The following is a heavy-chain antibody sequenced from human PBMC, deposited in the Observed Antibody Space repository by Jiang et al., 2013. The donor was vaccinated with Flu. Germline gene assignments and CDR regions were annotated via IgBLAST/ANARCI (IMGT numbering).Heavy chain of an antibody. D-gene: IGHD3-22*01. CDR1: GLTFSAYS. J-gene: IGHJ4*02. CDR2: ITGGGDFT. V-gene: IGHV3-23*01. CDR3: AKRRYDSSGYFDF. Sequence: VQLLESGGGLVQPGGSLRLSCAASGLTFSAYSMTWVRQAPGKRLEWVSAITGGGDFTDYADSVRGRFTISRGNSKNTLYLQMNSLSADDTAVYFCAKRRYDSSGYFDFWGQGTLVTVSS.